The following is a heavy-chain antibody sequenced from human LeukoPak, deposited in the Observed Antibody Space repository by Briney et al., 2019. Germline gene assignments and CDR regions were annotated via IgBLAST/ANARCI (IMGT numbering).Heavy chain of an antibody. D-gene: IGHD2-15*01. V-gene: IGHV3-23*01. Sequence: GGSLRLSCAASGFTFSSYAMSWVRQAPGKGLEWVSSIGGSGSTTYFADSVRGRFTISRDNSQNTLYLQMNSLRAEDTAVYYCAKAPLGYCSGGSCYFDYWGQGTLVTVSS. CDR1: GFTFSSYA. CDR3: AKAPLGYCSGGSCYFDY. CDR2: IGGSGSTT. J-gene: IGHJ4*02.